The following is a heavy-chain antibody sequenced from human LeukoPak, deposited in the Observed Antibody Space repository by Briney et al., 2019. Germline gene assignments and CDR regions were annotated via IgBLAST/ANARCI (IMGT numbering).Heavy chain of an antibody. Sequence: SETLSLTCAVYGGSFSGYYWSWIRQPPGKGLEWIGEINHSGSTNYNPSLKSRVTISVDTSKNQFSLKLSSVTAADTAVYYCARQPTTSSSSGGAYYYYMDVWGKGTTVTVSS. CDR1: GGSFSGYY. CDR2: INHSGST. J-gene: IGHJ6*03. D-gene: IGHD6-6*01. V-gene: IGHV4-34*01. CDR3: ARQPTTSSSSGGAYYYYMDV.